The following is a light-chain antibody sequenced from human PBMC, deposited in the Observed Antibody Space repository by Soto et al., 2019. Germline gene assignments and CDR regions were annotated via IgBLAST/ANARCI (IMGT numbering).Light chain of an antibody. CDR2: AAS. Sequence: DIQMTQSPSSVSASVGDRVTLSCRASQAISTWLVWYQQRPGKAPKLLIYAASSLHSGVPSRFSGSGSGTEFTLTINNVQPEDFATYYCQQANNFPYTFGQGTKLEIK. CDR1: QAISTW. V-gene: IGKV1D-12*01. CDR3: QQANNFPYT. J-gene: IGKJ2*01.